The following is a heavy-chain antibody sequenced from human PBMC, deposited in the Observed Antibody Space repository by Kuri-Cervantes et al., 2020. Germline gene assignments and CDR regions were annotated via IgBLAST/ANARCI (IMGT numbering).Heavy chain of an antibody. J-gene: IGHJ4*02. CDR2: INYRGTT. V-gene: IGHV4-39*01. CDR3: AGLDGCSGSGCYFAY. CDR1: GGSSSCGNYY. D-gene: IGHD2-15*01. Sequence: GSLRLSCTVSGGSSSCGNYYWAWIRQPPGKGLEWIGSINYRGTTYYSPSLKSRATIFIDMSKNQFSLEVNSVTAADMAMFYCAGLDGCSGSGCYFAYWGQGTLVTVSS.